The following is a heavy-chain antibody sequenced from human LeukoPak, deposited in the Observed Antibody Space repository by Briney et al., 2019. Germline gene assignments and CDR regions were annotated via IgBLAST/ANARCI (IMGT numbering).Heavy chain of an antibody. Sequence: ASVKVSCKASGYTFTSYDINWVRQATGQGLEWMGWMNPNSGNTGYAQKFQGRVTITRNTSISTAYMELSSLRSEDTAVYYCARGDYYYYYMDVWGKGTTVTVSS. CDR3: ARGDYYYYYMDV. CDR1: GYTFTSYD. CDR2: MNPNSGNT. J-gene: IGHJ6*03. V-gene: IGHV1-8*03.